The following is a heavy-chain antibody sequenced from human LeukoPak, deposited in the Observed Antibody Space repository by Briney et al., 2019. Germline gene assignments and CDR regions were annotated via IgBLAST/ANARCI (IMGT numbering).Heavy chain of an antibody. J-gene: IGHJ4*02. CDR2: MNPNSGNT. CDR3: ARAHYGSGSYNPDY. CDR1: GYTFTSYD. Sequence: ASGKLSCKASGYTFTSYDINWVRQATGQGREWMGWMNPNSGNTGYAQKFQGRVTMTRNTSISTAYMALSSLRSEDTAVYYCARAHYGSGSYNPDYWGPGTLVTVPS. V-gene: IGHV1-8*01. D-gene: IGHD3-10*01.